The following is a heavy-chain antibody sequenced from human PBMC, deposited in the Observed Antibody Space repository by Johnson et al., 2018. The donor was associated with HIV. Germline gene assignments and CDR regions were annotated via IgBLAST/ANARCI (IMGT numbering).Heavy chain of an antibody. V-gene: IGHV3-64*01. J-gene: IGHJ3*02. D-gene: IGHD3-10*01. CDR3: ARAPRFGRVRGSAFDI. CDR1: GFTFSSYA. Sequence: VQLVESGGGLVQPGGSLRLSCAASGFTFSSYAMHWVRQAPGKGLEYVSAISSNGGSTYYANSVKGRFTISRDNSKNTLYLQMNSLRAGDTAVYYCARAPRFGRVRGSAFDIWGQGTMVTVSS. CDR2: ISSNGGST.